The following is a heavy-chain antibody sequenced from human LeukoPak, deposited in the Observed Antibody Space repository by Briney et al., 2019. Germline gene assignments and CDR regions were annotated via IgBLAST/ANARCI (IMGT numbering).Heavy chain of an antibody. V-gene: IGHV3-48*03. CDR3: ARDFGGYCSGGSCYSGWSDY. D-gene: IGHD2-15*01. CDR1: GFTFNNYE. J-gene: IGHJ4*02. CDR2: ISSSGSTI. Sequence: GGSLRLSCAASGFTFNNYEMNWVRQAPGKGLEWVSYISSSGSTIYYADSVKGRLTISRDNAKNSLYLQMNSLRAEDTAVYYCARDFGGYCSGGSCYSGWSDYWGLGTLVTVSS.